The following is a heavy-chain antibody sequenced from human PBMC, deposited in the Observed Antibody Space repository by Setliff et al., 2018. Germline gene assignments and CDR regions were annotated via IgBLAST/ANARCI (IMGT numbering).Heavy chain of an antibody. CDR2: IHHSGDT. V-gene: IGHV4-38-2*02. D-gene: IGHD2-15*01. J-gene: IGHJ4*02. CDR3: ARDRVVVGAGRRGYYFDY. Sequence: PSETLSLTCAVSGFSISSGYYWGWIRQPPGKGLEWIVNIHHSGDTNYNPSLKSRLTMSVDTSKNQISLKLSSVTAADTAVYYCARDRVVVGAGRRGYYFDYWGQGTLVTVSS. CDR1: GFSISSGYY.